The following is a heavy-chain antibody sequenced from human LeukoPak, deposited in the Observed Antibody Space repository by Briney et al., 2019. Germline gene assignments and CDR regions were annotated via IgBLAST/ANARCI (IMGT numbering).Heavy chain of an antibody. D-gene: IGHD1-14*01. J-gene: IGHJ4*02. CDR1: GFTFGGYG. CDR3: TRYNNDHFDY. CDR2: IAYDGSRA. Sequence: GGSLRLSCAGSGFTFGGYGMHWFRQTTGKGLEWVAVIAYDGSRAFYADSVKGRFTISRDNSKNTMSVQMDDLRAEDTAVYYCTRYNNDHFDYWGQGTLVTVSS. V-gene: IGHV3-33*01.